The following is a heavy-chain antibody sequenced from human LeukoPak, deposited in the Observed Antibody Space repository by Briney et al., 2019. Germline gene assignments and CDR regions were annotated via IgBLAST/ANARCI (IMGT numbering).Heavy chain of an antibody. CDR3: ARGSTLTMVRGVIMGGRDY. D-gene: IGHD3-10*01. J-gene: IGHJ4*02. Sequence: SETLSLTCAVYGGSFSGYYWSWIRQPPGKGLEWIGEINHSGSTNYNPSLKSRVTISVDTSKNQISLKLSSVTAADTAVYYCARGSTLTMVRGVIMGGRDYWGQGTLVTVSS. CDR2: INHSGST. V-gene: IGHV4-34*01. CDR1: GGSFSGYY.